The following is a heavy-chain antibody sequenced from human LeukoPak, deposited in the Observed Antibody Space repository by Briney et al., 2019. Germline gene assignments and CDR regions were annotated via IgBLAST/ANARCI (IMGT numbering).Heavy chain of an antibody. CDR1: GFTFSSYG. J-gene: IGHJ4*02. CDR3: AKDRYCSGGGCYSGHFGY. Sequence: GGSLRLSCAASGFTFSSYGMHWVRQAPGKGLEWVAFIRYDGSNKYYADSVKGRFTISRDNSKNTLYLQMNSLRAEDTAVYYCAKDRYCSGGGCYSGHFGYWGQGTLVTVSS. CDR2: IRYDGSNK. D-gene: IGHD2-15*01. V-gene: IGHV3-30*02.